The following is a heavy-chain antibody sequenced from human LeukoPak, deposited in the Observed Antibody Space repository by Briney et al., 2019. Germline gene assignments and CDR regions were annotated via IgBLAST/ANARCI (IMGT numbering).Heavy chain of an antibody. V-gene: IGHV4-59*08. CDR1: GYSISSSYY. J-gene: IGHJ3*02. D-gene: IGHD3-3*01. CDR2: IYYSGST. CDR3: ARAECRRCAFDI. Sequence: SETLSLTCTVSGYSISSSYYWSWIRQPPGKGLEWIGYIYYSGSTNYNPSLKSRVTISVDTSKNQFSLKLSSVTAADTAVYYCARAECRRCAFDIWGQGTMVTVSS.